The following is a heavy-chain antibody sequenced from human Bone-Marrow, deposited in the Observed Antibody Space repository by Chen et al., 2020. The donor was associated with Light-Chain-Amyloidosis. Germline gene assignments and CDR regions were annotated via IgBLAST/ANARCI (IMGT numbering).Heavy chain of an antibody. V-gene: IGHV4-39*07. D-gene: IGHD3-3*01. Sequence: QLQLQESGPGLVKPSETLSLTCTVSVGSLSSSSYYWGWIRQPPGKGLEWIGSIHSSGSTYYSPSLKSRVTISVDTSKNQFSLKLDSVTAADTAVYYCTGDVRLEWAFYWGQGILVTVSS. CDR2: IHSSGST. CDR3: TGDVRLEWAFY. CDR1: VGSLSSSSYY. J-gene: IGHJ4*02.